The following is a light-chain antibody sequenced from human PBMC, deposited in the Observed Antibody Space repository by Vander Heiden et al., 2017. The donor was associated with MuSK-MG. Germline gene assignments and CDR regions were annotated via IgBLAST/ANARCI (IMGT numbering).Light chain of an antibody. V-gene: IGKV3-11*01. Sequence: EIVLTQSPATLSLSPGERASLSCRASQSIDNYLAWYQQKPGQAPRLLIYDASHRATGIPARFSGSGSGTDFTLTISSLEPEDFAVYYCQQRSNWPLTFGGGTKVEIK. CDR2: DAS. J-gene: IGKJ4*01. CDR1: QSIDNY. CDR3: QQRSNWPLT.